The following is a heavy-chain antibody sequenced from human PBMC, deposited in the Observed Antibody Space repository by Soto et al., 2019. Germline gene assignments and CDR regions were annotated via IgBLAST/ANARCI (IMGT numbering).Heavy chain of an antibody. Sequence: GGSLRLSCAASGFTFSSYWMHWVRQAPGKGLVWVSRINSDGSSTSYADSVKGRFTISRDNAKNTLYLQMNSLRAEDTAVYYCARDLVAGSSGGYYYYMDVWGKGTTVTVSS. CDR1: GFTFSSYW. V-gene: IGHV3-74*01. CDR3: ARDLVAGSSGGYYYYMDV. D-gene: IGHD6-19*01. J-gene: IGHJ6*03. CDR2: INSDGSST.